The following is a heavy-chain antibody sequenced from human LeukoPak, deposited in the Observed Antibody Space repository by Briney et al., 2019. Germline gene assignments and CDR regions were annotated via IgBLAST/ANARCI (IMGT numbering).Heavy chain of an antibody. J-gene: IGHJ4*02. V-gene: IGHV3-74*01. CDR2: INSDGSST. CDR3: ARGGLLWFGELIYFDY. CDR1: GFTFSSYW. Sequence: GGSLRLSCAASGFTFSSYWMHWVRQAPGKGLVWVSRINSDGSSTSYADSVKGRFTISGDNAKNTLYLQMNSLRAEDTAVYYCARGGLLWFGELIYFDYWGQGTLVTVSS. D-gene: IGHD3-10*01.